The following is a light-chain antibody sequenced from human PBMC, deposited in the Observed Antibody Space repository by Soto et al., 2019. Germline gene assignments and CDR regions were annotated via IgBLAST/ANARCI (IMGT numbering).Light chain of an antibody. CDR1: QRIDTY. CDR2: AAS. CDR3: QQSYRVPYT. J-gene: IGKJ2*01. Sequence: DIQMTQSPSSLSASVGDRVTITCRASQRIDTYVNWYQQKPGKAPNLLISAASNLQSAVPSRFSGSGSGTDFTLTINSLQPEDFASYYCQQSYRVPYTFGQGTKLEIK. V-gene: IGKV1-39*01.